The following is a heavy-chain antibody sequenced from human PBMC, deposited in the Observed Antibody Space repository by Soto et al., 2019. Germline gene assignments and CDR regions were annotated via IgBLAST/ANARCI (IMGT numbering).Heavy chain of an antibody. V-gene: IGHV3-30-3*01. CDR3: ARCVTLHTSYFYY. CDR2: ISYDGSNK. J-gene: IGHJ4*02. CDR1: GFTFSSYA. Sequence: QVQLVESGGGGVQPGRSLRLSCAASGFTFSSYAMHWVRQAPGKGLEWVAVISYDGSNKYYADSVKGRFTISRDNSKNTLYLQMNSLRAEDTAVYYCARCVTLHTSYFYYWGPGNLVTVS. D-gene: IGHD5-18*01.